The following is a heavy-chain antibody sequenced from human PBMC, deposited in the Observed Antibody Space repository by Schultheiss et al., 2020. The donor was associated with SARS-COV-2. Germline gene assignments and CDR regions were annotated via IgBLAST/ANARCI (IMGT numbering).Heavy chain of an antibody. J-gene: IGHJ4*02. CDR2: ISSSSSYI. D-gene: IGHD6-13*01. CDR1: GFTFSSYS. V-gene: IGHV3-21*01. CDR3: ARYIAAAVTPDY. Sequence: GGSLRLSCAASGFTFSSYSMNWVRQAPGKGVEWVSSISSSSSYIYYADSVKGRFTISRDNAKNSLYLQMNSLRAEDTAVYYCARYIAAAVTPDYWGQGTLVTVSS.